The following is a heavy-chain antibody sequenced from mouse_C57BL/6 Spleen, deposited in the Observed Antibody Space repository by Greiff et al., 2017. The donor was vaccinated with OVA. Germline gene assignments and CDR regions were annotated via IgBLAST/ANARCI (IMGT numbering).Heavy chain of an antibody. Sequence: VQLQQPGAELVKPGASVKMSCKASGYTFTSYWITWVKQRPGQGLEWIGDIYPGSGSTNYNEKFKSKATLTVDTSSSTAYMQLSSLTSEDSAVYYCARDYYSNFPGDYWGQGTTLTVSS. D-gene: IGHD2-5*01. V-gene: IGHV1-55*01. J-gene: IGHJ2*01. CDR2: IYPGSGST. CDR1: GYTFTSYW. CDR3: ARDYYSNFPGDY.